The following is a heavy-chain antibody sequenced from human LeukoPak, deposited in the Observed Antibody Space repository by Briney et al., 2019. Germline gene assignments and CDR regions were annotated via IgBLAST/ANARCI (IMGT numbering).Heavy chain of an antibody. Sequence: GASVTVSCKASGGTFSSYAISWVRQAPGQGLEWMGGIIPIFGTANYAQKFQGRVTITADESTSTAYMELSSLRSEDTAVYYCAREDGASGYSYDWGQGTLVTVSS. CDR3: AREDGASGYSYD. J-gene: IGHJ4*02. CDR1: GGTFSSYA. V-gene: IGHV1-69*13. CDR2: IIPIFGTA. D-gene: IGHD5-18*01.